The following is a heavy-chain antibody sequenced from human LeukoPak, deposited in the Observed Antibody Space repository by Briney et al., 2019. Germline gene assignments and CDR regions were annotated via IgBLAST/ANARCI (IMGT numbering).Heavy chain of an antibody. CDR2: IYNSGST. V-gene: IGHV4-59*01. D-gene: IGHD5-18*01. CDR3: ARARPDTAMAVDY. CDR1: GGSISSYY. Sequence: PSETLSLTCTDSGGSISSYYWSWVRQPPGKGLEYIGYIYNSGSTNYNPSLKSRVTVSVDTSKNQFSLKLRSVTAADTAVYYCARARPDTAMAVDYWGQGTLVTVSS. J-gene: IGHJ4*02.